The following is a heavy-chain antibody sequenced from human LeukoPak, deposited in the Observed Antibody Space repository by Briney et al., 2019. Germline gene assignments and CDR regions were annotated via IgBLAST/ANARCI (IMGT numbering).Heavy chain of an antibody. Sequence: GGSLRLSCAASGFTFSSYSMNWVRQAPGKGLEWVSSISSSSSYIYYADSVKGRFTISRDNAKNSLYLKMNSLRAEDTAVYYCARALFSRGSSSSFGYWGQGTLVTVSS. CDR1: GFTFSSYS. CDR2: ISSSSSYI. J-gene: IGHJ4*02. CDR3: ARALFSRGSSSSFGY. V-gene: IGHV3-21*01. D-gene: IGHD6-6*01.